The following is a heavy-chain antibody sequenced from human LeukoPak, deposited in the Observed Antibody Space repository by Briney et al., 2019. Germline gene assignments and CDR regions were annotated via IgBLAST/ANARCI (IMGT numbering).Heavy chain of an antibody. J-gene: IGHJ6*03. CDR3: AKAGSGSGSYGYYYYYMDV. Sequence: GGSLRLSCAASGFTFSSYGMHWVRQAPGKGLEWVAFIRYDGSNKYYADSVKGRFTISRDNSKNTLYLQMNSLRAEDTAVYYCAKAGSGSGSYGYYYYYMDVWGKGTTVTISS. V-gene: IGHV3-30*02. D-gene: IGHD3-10*01. CDR1: GFTFSSYG. CDR2: IRYDGSNK.